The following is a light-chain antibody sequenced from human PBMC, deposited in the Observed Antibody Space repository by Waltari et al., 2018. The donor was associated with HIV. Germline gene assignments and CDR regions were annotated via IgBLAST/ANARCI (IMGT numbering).Light chain of an antibody. CDR1: ISNLGGNF. CDR2: RND. Sequence: QSVVTQPPSASGTPGQNISISCSGDISNLGGNFVYWYQQRTGTAPRLLIYRNDQRPSGVPDRVSGSKSATSASLAISGLRSEDEADYHCSTWDNSLSHWVFGGGTKVTVL. J-gene: IGLJ3*02. CDR3: STWDNSLSHWV. V-gene: IGLV1-47*01.